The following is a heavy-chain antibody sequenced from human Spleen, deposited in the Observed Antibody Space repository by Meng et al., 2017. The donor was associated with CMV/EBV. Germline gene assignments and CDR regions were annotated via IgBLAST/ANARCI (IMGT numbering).Heavy chain of an antibody. CDR3: ARGQIAAGFDP. CDR2: INHSGST. D-gene: IGHD6-13*01. CDR1: GGSISSGGYC. V-gene: IGHV4-39*07. Sequence: GQGLSKPYKTRSLTCTASGGSISSGGYCWGWIRQPPGKGLEWIGEINHSGSTNYNPSLKSRVTISVDTSKNQFSLKLSSVTAADTAVYYCARGQIAAGFDPWGQGTLVTVSS. J-gene: IGHJ5*02.